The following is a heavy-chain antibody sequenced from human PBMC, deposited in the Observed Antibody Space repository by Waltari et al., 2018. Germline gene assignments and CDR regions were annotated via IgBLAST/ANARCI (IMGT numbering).Heavy chain of an antibody. CDR1: GGSFSGYF. Sequence: QAQLHQWGAGLLKPSETLSLTCAVSGGSFSGYFWRWIRQSPGKGLEWMGEFNRDGHANWNPSCKSRVGRSVETIKVQISLSLSSGTAADAAVYYCARVGDYHGSGRFGLDVWGRGTRVTVSS. J-gene: IGHJ6*02. CDR2: FNRDGHA. D-gene: IGHD3-10*01. CDR3: ARVGDYHGSGRFGLDV. V-gene: IGHV4-34*01.